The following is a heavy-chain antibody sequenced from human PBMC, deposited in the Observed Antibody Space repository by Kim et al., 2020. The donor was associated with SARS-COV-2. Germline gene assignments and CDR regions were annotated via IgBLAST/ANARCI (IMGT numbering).Heavy chain of an antibody. J-gene: IGHJ4*02. V-gene: IGHV4-59*01. Sequence: RKSRVTISVDTSKNQFSLKLSSVTAADTAVYYCARFGYCSSTSCSQTFDYWGQGTLVTVSS. CDR3: ARFGYCSSTSCSQTFDY. D-gene: IGHD2-2*03.